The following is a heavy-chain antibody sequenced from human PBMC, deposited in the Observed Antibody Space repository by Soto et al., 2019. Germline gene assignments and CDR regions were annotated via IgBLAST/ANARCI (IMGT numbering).Heavy chain of an antibody. V-gene: IGHV3-23*01. J-gene: IGHJ4*02. Sequence: PGGSLRLSCAASGFTFSTYVMSWVRQAPGQGLEWVSGISGNGGNTYYADSVKGRFAISRDNSKNTLYLQMNSLRVEDTAVYFCARVPSNSWIDLYFEYWGQGTPVTVSS. CDR1: GFTFSTYV. CDR3: ARVPSNSWIDLYFEY. D-gene: IGHD1-1*01. CDR2: ISGNGGNT.